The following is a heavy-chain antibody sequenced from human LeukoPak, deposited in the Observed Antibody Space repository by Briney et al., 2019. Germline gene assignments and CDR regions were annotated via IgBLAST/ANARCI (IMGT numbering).Heavy chain of an antibody. Sequence: SETLSLTCTVSGGSISSSSYYWGWIRQPPGKGLEWIGSIYYSGSTYYNPSLKSRVTISVDTSKNQLSLKLSSVTAADRAVYYCAREKHVAASYYYSMDVWGKGTTVTVSS. CDR2: IYYSGST. CDR3: AREKHVAASYYYSMDV. D-gene: IGHD2-15*01. CDR1: GGSISSSSYY. J-gene: IGHJ6*03. V-gene: IGHV4-39*07.